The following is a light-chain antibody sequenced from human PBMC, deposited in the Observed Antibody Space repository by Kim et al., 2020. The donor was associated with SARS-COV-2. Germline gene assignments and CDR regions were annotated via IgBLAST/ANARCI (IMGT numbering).Light chain of an antibody. J-gene: IGKJ5*01. CDR2: DAS. Sequence: DIQMTQSPSSLSASVGDRVTITCQASQDINNFLNWYQQKPGKAPKLLIYDASNLETGVPSRFSGSGSGTDFTFTISSLQPEDIATYYCQQCDNLPITFGQGTRLEIK. V-gene: IGKV1-33*01. CDR1: QDINNF. CDR3: QQCDNLPIT.